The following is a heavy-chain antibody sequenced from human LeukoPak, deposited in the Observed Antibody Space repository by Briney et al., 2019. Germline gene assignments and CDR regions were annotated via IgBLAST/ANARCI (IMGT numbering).Heavy chain of an antibody. V-gene: IGHV4-38-2*02. CDR2: IYHSGST. D-gene: IGHD6-19*01. J-gene: IGHJ4*02. CDR1: GYSISSGYY. Sequence: PSETLSLTCTVSGYSISSGYYWGWIRQPPGKGLEWIGSIYHSGSTYYNPSLKSRVTISVDTSKNQFSLKLSSVTAADTAVYYCARDNPSSGWPFDYWGQGTLVTVSS. CDR3: ARDNPSSGWPFDY.